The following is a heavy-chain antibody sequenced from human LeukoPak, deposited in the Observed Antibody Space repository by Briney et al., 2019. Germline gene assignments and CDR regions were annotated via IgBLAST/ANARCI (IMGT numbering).Heavy chain of an antibody. J-gene: IGHJ4*02. Sequence: PGGSLRLSCAASGFTFSSYGMHWVRQAPGKGLEWVAVISYDGSNKYYAGSVKGRFTISRDNFKNTLYLQMNSLRAEDTAVYYCAKDIRSYSSGWFDYWGQGTLVTVSS. CDR2: ISYDGSNK. V-gene: IGHV3-30*18. CDR3: AKDIRSYSSGWFDY. D-gene: IGHD6-19*01. CDR1: GFTFSSYG.